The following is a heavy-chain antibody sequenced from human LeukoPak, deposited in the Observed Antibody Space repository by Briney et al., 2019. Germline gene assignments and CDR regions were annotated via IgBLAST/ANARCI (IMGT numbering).Heavy chain of an antibody. CDR2: ISSQSSSI. CDR3: AREGGWDRFDY. V-gene: IGHV3-48*03. D-gene: IGHD6-19*01. CDR1: GFTFSSYE. Sequence: GGSRRLSCAASGFTFSSYEMNWVRQAQGKGREWISYISSQSSSIHYAGSVKGRFTISRGNAKNSLYLQRNSVTGGDTAVYYRAREGGWDRFDYWGQGILVTVSS. J-gene: IGHJ4*02.